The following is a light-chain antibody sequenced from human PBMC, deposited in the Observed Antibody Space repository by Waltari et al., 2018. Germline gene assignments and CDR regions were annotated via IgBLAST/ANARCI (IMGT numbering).Light chain of an antibody. CDR3: QPSYRPPSP. Sequence: SVLSSTNNKNYIGLNQQPPGPPPTLLISWASTRESGLPDRFSGSGSGTDYSLTPSSLQAEAVAVSYCQPSYRPPSPFAQGPKLEIK. CDR2: WAS. J-gene: IGKJ2*01. V-gene: IGKV4-1*01. CDR1: SVLSSTNNKNY.